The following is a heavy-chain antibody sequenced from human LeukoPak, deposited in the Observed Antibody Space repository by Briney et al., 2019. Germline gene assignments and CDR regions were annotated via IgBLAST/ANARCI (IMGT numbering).Heavy chain of an antibody. V-gene: IGHV1-69*01. D-gene: IGHD1-1*01. J-gene: IGHJ4*02. CDR1: GDTFSSYA. CDR3: ATTTASKNGDY. CDR2: IIPIFGTA. Sequence: GSSVKVSCKASGDTFSSYAISWVRQAPGQGLEWMGGIIPIFGTANYAQNFQGRVTITADESTSTAYMELSSLRSEDTAVYYCATTTASKNGDYWGQGTLVTVYS.